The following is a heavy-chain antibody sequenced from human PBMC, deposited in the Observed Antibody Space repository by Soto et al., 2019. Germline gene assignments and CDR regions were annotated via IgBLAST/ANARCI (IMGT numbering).Heavy chain of an antibody. Sequence: PGGSLRLSCAASGFMFNNYAMSWFRQAPGKGLEWVSTVSVSGGTTYYADSLKGRFTISKDNSKKTVYLQMNRLRADDTAIYYCAKGLYYYDSSGYRLFDYWGQGTLVTVSS. V-gene: IGHV3-23*01. D-gene: IGHD3-22*01. CDR2: VSVSGGTT. CDR3: AKGLYYYDSSGYRLFDY. J-gene: IGHJ4*02. CDR1: GFMFNNYA.